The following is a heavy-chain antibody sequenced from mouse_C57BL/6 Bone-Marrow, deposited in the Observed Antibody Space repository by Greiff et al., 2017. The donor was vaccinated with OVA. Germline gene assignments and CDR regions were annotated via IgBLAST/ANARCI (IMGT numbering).Heavy chain of an antibody. D-gene: IGHD1-1*01. CDR2: IHPNSGST. CDR3: GRGITTVPRYYCDY. J-gene: IGHJ2*01. V-gene: IGHV1-64*01. CDR1: GYTFTSYW. Sequence: QVQLQQPGAELVKPGASVKLSCKASGYTFTSYWMHWVKQRPGQGLEWIGMIHPNSGSTNYNEKFKSKATLTVDKSSSTAYMQLSNLTSEDSAVYYCGRGITTVPRYYCDYWGQGTTLTVSS.